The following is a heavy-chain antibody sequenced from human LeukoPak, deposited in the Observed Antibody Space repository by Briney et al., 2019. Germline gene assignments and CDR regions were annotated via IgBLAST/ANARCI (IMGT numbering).Heavy chain of an antibody. CDR3: ARGGMVRGVLDY. CDR1: GFTFSSYA. J-gene: IGHJ4*02. Sequence: QPGGSLRLSCAASGFTFSSYAMSWVRQAPGKGLEWVSSISGRVNISYNADSVKGRFTISRDNSKNTLYLQINLLRAEDTAVYYCARGGMVRGVLDYWGQGTLVTVSS. V-gene: IGHV3-23*01. CDR2: ISGRVNIS. D-gene: IGHD3-10*01.